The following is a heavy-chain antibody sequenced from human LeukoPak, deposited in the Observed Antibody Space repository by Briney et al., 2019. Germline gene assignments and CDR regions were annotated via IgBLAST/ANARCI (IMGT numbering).Heavy chain of an antibody. V-gene: IGHV4-30-2*01. CDR3: AREWCSSATCYPDH. CDR1: GGSISSGGYY. CDR2: IYHSGST. J-gene: IGHJ4*02. D-gene: IGHD2-2*01. Sequence: SETLSLTCNVSGGSISSGGYYWSWIRQPPGKGLEWIGYIYHSGSTYYNPSLKSRVTISVDRSKNQFSLKLSCVTAADTAVYYCAREWCSSATCYPDHWGQGILVTVSS.